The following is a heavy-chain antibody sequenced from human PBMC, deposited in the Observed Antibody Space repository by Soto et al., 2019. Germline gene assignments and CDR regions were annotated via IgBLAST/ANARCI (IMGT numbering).Heavy chain of an antibody. Sequence: SVKVSCKASGGTFSSYAISWVRQAPGQGLEWMGGIIPIFGTANYAQKFQGRVTITADESTSTAYMELSSLRSDDTAVYYCARGKEFGVIIRSKTNWFDPWGQGTLVTVSS. CDR2: IIPIFGTA. CDR3: ARGKEFGVIIRSKTNWFDP. V-gene: IGHV1-69*13. D-gene: IGHD3-3*01. J-gene: IGHJ5*02. CDR1: GGTFSSYA.